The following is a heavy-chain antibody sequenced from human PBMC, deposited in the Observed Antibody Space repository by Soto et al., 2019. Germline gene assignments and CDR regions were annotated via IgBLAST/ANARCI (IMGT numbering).Heavy chain of an antibody. J-gene: IGHJ3*01. D-gene: IGHD6-25*01. CDR3: ARSDSSDWHDAFDL. CDR1: GFIVSSNY. V-gene: IGHV3-66*01. Sequence: GGSLRLTCAASGFIVSSNYMSWVRQAPGKGLEWVSVIYSGGSTYYADSVKDRFTISRDNSKNTLYLQMNSLRAVDTAVYYCARSDSSDWHDAFDLWGQGTMVTVSS. CDR2: IYSGGST.